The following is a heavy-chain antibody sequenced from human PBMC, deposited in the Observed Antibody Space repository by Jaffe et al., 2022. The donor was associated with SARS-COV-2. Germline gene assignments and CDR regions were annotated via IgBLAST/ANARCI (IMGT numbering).Heavy chain of an antibody. D-gene: IGHD4-17*01. CDR1: GFTFSSYA. CDR3: AKDYGDYILDPYYFDY. CDR2: ISGSGGST. J-gene: IGHJ4*02. Sequence: EVQLLESGGGLVQPGGSLRLSCAASGFTFSSYAMSWVRQAPGKGLEWVSAISGSGGSTYYADSVKGRFTISRDNSKNTLYLQMNSLRAEDTAVYYCAKDYGDYILDPYYFDYWGQGTLVTVSS. V-gene: IGHV3-23*01.